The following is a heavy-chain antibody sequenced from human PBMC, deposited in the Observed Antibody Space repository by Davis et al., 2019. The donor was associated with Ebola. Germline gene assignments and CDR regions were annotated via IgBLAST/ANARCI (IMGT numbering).Heavy chain of an antibody. CDR2: IKSKADSGTT. V-gene: IGHV3-15*07. D-gene: IGHD4-17*01. CDR1: GFTSNDIW. J-gene: IGHJ6*02. Sequence: GGPLRPSCPAPGFTSNDIWMNWVRQAPGKGLEWVGRIKSKADSGTTDYAAPVKGRFTISRDDSKNTLYLQMDSLKTEDSAVYYCTTISGEPYGDEFYYYGMDVWGQGTTVTVSS. CDR3: TTISGEPYGDEFYYYGMDV.